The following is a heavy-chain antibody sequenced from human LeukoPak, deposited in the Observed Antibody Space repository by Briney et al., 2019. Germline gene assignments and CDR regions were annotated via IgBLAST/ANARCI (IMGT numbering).Heavy chain of an antibody. CDR1: GGSFSGYY. CDR2: VNHSGYT. Sequence: SETLSLTCAVYGGSFSGYYCSWIRQTPGKGLEWIGEVNHSGYTNMNPSLKSRVTISVDTSKNQFSLMMTSVTAADTAVYFCARMTTGHDYWGQGILVTVSS. J-gene: IGHJ4*02. D-gene: IGHD4-17*01. V-gene: IGHV4-34*01. CDR3: ARMTTGHDY.